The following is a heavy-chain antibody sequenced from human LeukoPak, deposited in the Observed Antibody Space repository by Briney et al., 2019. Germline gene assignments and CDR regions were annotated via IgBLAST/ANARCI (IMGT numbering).Heavy chain of an antibody. CDR2: IYPGDSDT. D-gene: IGHD6-25*01. J-gene: IGHJ4*02. V-gene: IGHV5-51*01. CDR3: ARLESGNFDY. CDR1: XXSFXSYX. Sequence: KGSXXSFXSYXXGWVRXMXGXXLEWMGIIYPGDSDTRYSPSFQGQVTISADKSISTAYLQWSSLKASDTAMYYCARLESGNFDYWGQGTLVTVSS.